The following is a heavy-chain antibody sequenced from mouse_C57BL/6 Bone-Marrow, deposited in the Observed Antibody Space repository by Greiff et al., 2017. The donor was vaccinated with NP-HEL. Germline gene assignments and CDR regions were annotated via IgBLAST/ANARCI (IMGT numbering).Heavy chain of an antibody. Sequence: QVQLKQSGPGLVQPSQSLSITCTVSGFSLTSYGVHWVRQSPGKGLEWLGVIWRGGSTDYNAAFMSRLSITNDNSKSQVFFKMNSLQADDTAIYYCAKSYAMDYWGQGTSVTVSS. CDR3: AKSYAMDY. CDR1: GFSLTSYG. V-gene: IGHV2-5*01. J-gene: IGHJ4*01. CDR2: IWRGGST.